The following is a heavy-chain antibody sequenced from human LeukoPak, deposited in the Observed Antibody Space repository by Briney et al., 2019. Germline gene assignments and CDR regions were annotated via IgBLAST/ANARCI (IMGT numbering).Heavy chain of an antibody. V-gene: IGHV3-21*01. CDR2: ISIGSSYI. D-gene: IGHD4-17*01. Sequence: PGGSLRLSCAASGFTFSSYSMNWVRQAPGKGLEWVSSISIGSSYIYYADSVKGRFTISRDNAKNSLYLQMNSLRAEDTAVYYCARAVPYYMDVWGKGTTVTVSS. J-gene: IGHJ6*03. CDR3: ARAVPYYMDV. CDR1: GFTFSSYS.